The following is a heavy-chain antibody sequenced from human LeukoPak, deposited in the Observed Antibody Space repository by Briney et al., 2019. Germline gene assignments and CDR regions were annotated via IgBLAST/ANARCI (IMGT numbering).Heavy chain of an antibody. CDR3: ARVGRTYYYDSSGYYAFDY. Sequence: SVKVSCKASGGTFSSYAISWVRQAPGQGLEWMGGIIPIFGTANYAQKFQGRVTITADESTSTAYMELSGLRSEDTAVYYCARVGRTYYYDSSGYYAFDYWGQGTLVTVSS. D-gene: IGHD3-22*01. J-gene: IGHJ4*02. CDR2: IIPIFGTA. V-gene: IGHV1-69*01. CDR1: GGTFSSYA.